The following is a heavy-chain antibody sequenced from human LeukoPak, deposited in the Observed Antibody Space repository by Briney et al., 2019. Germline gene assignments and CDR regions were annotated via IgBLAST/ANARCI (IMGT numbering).Heavy chain of an antibody. D-gene: IGHD1-1*01. Sequence: PGGSLRLSCAASGFTFSSYSMNWVRQAPGKGLEWVSSITSSSSYIYYADSVKGRFTISRDNAKNSLYLQMNSLRAEDTAVYYCARDWNDVWWFDPWGQGTLVTVSS. J-gene: IGHJ5*02. CDR3: ARDWNDVWWFDP. CDR1: GFTFSSYS. V-gene: IGHV3-21*01. CDR2: ITSSSSYI.